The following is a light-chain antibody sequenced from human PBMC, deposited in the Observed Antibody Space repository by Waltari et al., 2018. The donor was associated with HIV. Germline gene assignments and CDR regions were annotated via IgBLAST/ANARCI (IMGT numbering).Light chain of an antibody. J-gene: IGKJ2*01. CDR1: QPINNN. CDR3: QQYNNWPQT. CDR2: GAS. V-gene: IGKV3-15*01. Sequence: EKVMTQSPATLSVSPGERATLSCRASQPINNNLAWYQQKPGQAPQLRIYGASTRAAGVPDRFSGSGSGTEFSLTISSLQSEDLAIYYCQQYNNWPQTFGQGTKVEIK.